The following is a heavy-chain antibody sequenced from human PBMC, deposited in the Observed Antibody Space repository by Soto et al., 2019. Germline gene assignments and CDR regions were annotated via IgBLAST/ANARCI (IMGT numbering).Heavy chain of an antibody. J-gene: IGHJ6*02. D-gene: IGHD6-19*01. CDR2: IWYDGSNK. CDR1: GFTFSSYG. CDR3: ARDWGIAVAGTDYYYGMDV. V-gene: IGHV3-33*01. Sequence: QVQLVESGGGVVQPGRSLRLSCAAYGFTFSSYGMHWVRQAPGKGLEWVAVIWYDGSNKYYADSVKGRFTISRDNSKNPLYLQMNSLRAEDTAVYYCARDWGIAVAGTDYYYGMDVWGQGTTVTVSS.